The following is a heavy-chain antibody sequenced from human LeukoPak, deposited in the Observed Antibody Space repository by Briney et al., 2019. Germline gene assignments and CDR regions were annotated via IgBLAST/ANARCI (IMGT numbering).Heavy chain of an antibody. CDR1: GYTFTSYY. V-gene: IGHV1-46*01. D-gene: IGHD4-17*01. CDR2: INPSGGST. Sequence: GASVRASCKAFGYTFTSYYMHWVGQPPGQGLEGMGIINPSGGSTSYAQKFQGRVTMTRDTSTSTVYMELSSLRSEDTAVYYCAREFSTVTTLDYWGQGTLVTVSS. J-gene: IGHJ4*02. CDR3: AREFSTVTTLDY.